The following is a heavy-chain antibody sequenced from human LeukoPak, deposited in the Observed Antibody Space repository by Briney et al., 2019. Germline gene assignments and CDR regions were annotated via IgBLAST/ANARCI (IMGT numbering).Heavy chain of an antibody. CDR2: IYYSGTT. V-gene: IGHV4-39*01. CDR1: GGSISSSNYY. J-gene: IGHJ4*02. Sequence: PSETLSLTCTVSGGSISSSNYYWGCLRQPPGKGLEWIGSIYYSGTTYYSSSLKSRLIISVDTSKNQFSLKLSSVTATDTAVYYCARHEAQDFDSWGQGTLVTVSS. CDR3: ARHEAQDFDS.